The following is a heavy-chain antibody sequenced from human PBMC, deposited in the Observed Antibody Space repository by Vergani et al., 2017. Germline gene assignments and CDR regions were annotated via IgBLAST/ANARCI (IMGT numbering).Heavy chain of an antibody. D-gene: IGHD3/OR15-3a*01. CDR3: ARVGWTYYYGMDV. V-gene: IGHV3-15*01. J-gene: IGHJ6*02. CDR2: IRPKTDGETT. Sequence: EVQPVESGGGLVKPGGSLRLSCTTSGFTFSSAWMSWVRQAPGKGLEWVARIRPKTDGETTDYAAPVKGRFTISRDNAKNSLYLQMNSLRAEDTAVYYCARVGWTYYYGMDVWGQGTTVTVSS. CDR1: GFTFSSAW.